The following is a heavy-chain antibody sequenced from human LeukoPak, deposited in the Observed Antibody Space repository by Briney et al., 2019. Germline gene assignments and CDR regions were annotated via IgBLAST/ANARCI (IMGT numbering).Heavy chain of an antibody. CDR1: GFTFSSYW. CDR2: IKSDGSSI. J-gene: IGHJ4*02. D-gene: IGHD4-23*01. Sequence: GGSLRLSCAASGFTFSSYWMHWVRQAPGKGLVWVSRIKSDGSSIMYADSVKGRFTISRDNAKSTLYLQMNSLRAEDTAVYYCARDLDFGGYSNFDYWGQGTLVAVSS. CDR3: ARDLDFGGYSNFDY. V-gene: IGHV3-74*03.